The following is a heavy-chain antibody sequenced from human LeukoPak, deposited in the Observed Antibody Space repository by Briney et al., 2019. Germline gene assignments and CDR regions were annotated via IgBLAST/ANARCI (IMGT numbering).Heavy chain of an antibody. CDR2: ISYDGSNK. CDR3: ARRGSGGYAFDI. V-gene: IGHV3-30*03. D-gene: IGHD1-26*01. J-gene: IGHJ3*02. Sequence: AGGSLRLSCAASGFTFSSYGMHWVRQAPGKGLEWVAVISYDGSNKYYADSVKGRFTISRDNSKNTLYLQMNSLRAEDTAVYYCARRGSGGYAFDIWGQGTMVTVSS. CDR1: GFTFSSYG.